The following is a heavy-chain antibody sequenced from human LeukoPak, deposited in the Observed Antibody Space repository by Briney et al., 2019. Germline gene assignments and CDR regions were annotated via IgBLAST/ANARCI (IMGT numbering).Heavy chain of an antibody. D-gene: IGHD3-3*01. CDR3: ARGRLYYDFWSGYFNAYGMDV. CDR2: INHSGST. J-gene: IGHJ6*02. Sequence: SETLSLTCAVYGGSFSGYYWSWIRQPPGKGLEWIGEINHSGSTNYNPSLKSRATISVDTSKNQFSLKLSSVTAADTAVYYCARGRLYYDFWSGYFNAYGMDVWGQGTTVTVSS. CDR1: GGSFSGYY. V-gene: IGHV4-34*01.